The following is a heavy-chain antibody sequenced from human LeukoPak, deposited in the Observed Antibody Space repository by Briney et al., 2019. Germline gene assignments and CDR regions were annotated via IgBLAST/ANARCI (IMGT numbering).Heavy chain of an antibody. CDR3: ARDRTSKAVAGNFDY. Sequence: ASVKVSCKASEYTFTGYYMHWVRQAPGQGLEWMGWINPNSGGTNYAQKFQGRVTMTRDTSISTAYMELSRLRSDDTAVYYCARDRTSKAVAGNFDYWGQGTLVTVSS. CDR1: EYTFTGYY. CDR2: INPNSGGT. V-gene: IGHV1-2*02. D-gene: IGHD6-19*01. J-gene: IGHJ4*02.